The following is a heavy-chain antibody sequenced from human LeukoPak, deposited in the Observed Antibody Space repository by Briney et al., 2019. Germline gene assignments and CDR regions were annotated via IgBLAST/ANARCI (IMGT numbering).Heavy chain of an antibody. CDR3: ARESTAGYTNHY. Sequence: ASVKVSCKASGYTFTGYYMHWVRQAPGQGLEWMGWINPNSGGTNYAQKFQGRVTMTRDTSISTAYMELSRLRSDDTAVYYCARESTAGYTNHYWGQGTLVTVSS. D-gene: IGHD5-24*01. J-gene: IGHJ4*02. V-gene: IGHV1-2*02. CDR1: GYTFTGYY. CDR2: INPNSGGT.